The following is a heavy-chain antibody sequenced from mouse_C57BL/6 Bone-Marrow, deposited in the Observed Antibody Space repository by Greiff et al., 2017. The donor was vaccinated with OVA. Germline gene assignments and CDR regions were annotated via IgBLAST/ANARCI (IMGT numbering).Heavy chain of an antibody. CDR3: ADDGYYGDY. D-gene: IGHD2-3*01. Sequence: LVESGAELARPGASVKLSCKASGYTFTSYGISWVKQSTGQGLEWIGEIYPRSGNTYYNEKFKGKATLTADKSSSTAYMELRSLTSEDSAVYFFADDGYYGDYWGQGTTLTVSS. J-gene: IGHJ2*01. CDR2: IYPRSGNT. V-gene: IGHV1-81*01. CDR1: GYTFTSYG.